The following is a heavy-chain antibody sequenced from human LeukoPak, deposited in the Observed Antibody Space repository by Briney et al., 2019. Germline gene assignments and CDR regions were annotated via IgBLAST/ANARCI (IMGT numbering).Heavy chain of an antibody. Sequence: GGSLRLSCAASGFTFSSYAMSWVRQAPGKGLEGVSAISGSGGSTYYADSVRGRFTISRDNSKNTLYLQMNSVRAEATAVYYCAKASDYYDSSRYFDYWGQGTLVTVSS. V-gene: IGHV3-23*01. CDR3: AKASDYYDSSRYFDY. J-gene: IGHJ4*02. CDR2: ISGSGGST. CDR1: GFTFSSYA. D-gene: IGHD3-22*01.